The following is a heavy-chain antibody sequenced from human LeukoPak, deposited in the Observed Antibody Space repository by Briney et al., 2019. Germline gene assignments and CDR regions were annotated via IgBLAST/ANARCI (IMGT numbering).Heavy chain of an antibody. V-gene: IGHV1-2*02. Sequence: GASVKVSCKASVYTFTGYYMHWVRQAPGQGLEWMGWINPNSGGTNYAQKFQGRVTMTRDTSISTAYMELSSLRSDDTAVYYCARDEALGTADGNWFDPWGQGTLVTLSS. CDR2: INPNSGGT. CDR3: ARDEALGTADGNWFDP. J-gene: IGHJ5*02. CDR1: VYTFTGYY. D-gene: IGHD6-13*01.